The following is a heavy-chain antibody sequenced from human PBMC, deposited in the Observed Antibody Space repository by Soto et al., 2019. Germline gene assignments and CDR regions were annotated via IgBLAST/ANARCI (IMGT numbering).Heavy chain of an antibody. J-gene: IGHJ5*02. D-gene: IGHD3-10*01. CDR2: IKQDGSEK. CDR3: ARDRGWFDP. V-gene: IGHV3-7*01. Sequence: EVQLVESGGGLVQPGGSLRLSCAASGFTFSSNWMTWVRQAPGKGLEWVANIKQDGSEKYYVDSVKGRLTIPRDNAKNSLYLQMNSLRAEDTAVYYCARDRGWFDPWGQGTLVTVSS. CDR1: GFTFSSNW.